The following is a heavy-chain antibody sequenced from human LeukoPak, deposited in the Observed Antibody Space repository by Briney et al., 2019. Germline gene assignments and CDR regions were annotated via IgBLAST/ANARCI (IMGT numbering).Heavy chain of an antibody. V-gene: IGHV3-7*01. D-gene: IGHD3-16*01. CDR1: GFTFSYYW. Sequence: PGGSLRLSCEASGFTFSYYWMNWVRQAPGKGLEWVANIKDDGSEKNYVDSVKGRFTISRDNAKNSLYLQMNSLRAEDTAVYYCARDSSRGHYFDYGGPGIVVTVSS. CDR3: ARDSSRGHYFDY. CDR2: IKDDGSEK. J-gene: IGHJ4*02.